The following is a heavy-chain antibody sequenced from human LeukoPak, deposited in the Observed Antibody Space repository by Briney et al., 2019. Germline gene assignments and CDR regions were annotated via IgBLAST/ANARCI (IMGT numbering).Heavy chain of an antibody. D-gene: IGHD3-22*01. CDR1: GYSISSGYY. V-gene: IGHV4-38-2*02. CDR3: ARGPDYYDSSGYRGPFDY. Sequence: SETLSLTCTVSGYSISSGYYWGWIRQPPGKGLEWIGNIYHSGSTYYNPSLKSRVTISVDTSKNQFSLKLSSVTAADTAVYYCARGPDYYDSSGYRGPFDYWGQGTLVTASS. J-gene: IGHJ4*02. CDR2: IYHSGST.